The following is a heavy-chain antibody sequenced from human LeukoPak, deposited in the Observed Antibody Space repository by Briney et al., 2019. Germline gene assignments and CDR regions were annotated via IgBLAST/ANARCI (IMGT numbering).Heavy chain of an antibody. Sequence: APVKVPCKASGYTFTGHYIHWVRQAPGQGLEWMGWIYPNNGDTKYAQDFQGRVTMTWDTSISILYMELSMLRSDDTAVYFCARDGPGYNGAFDYWGQGTLVTVSS. D-gene: IGHD5-24*01. J-gene: IGHJ4*02. CDR2: IYPNNGDT. V-gene: IGHV1-2*02. CDR1: GYTFTGHY. CDR3: ARDGPGYNGAFDY.